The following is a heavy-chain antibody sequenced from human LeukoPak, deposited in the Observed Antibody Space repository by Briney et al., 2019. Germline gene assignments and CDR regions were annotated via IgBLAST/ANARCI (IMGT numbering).Heavy chain of an antibody. CDR2: IYIGGIT. CDR3: ARDIAAAGIFNY. CDR1: GFTVSSDF. V-gene: IGHV3-66*01. J-gene: IGHJ4*02. Sequence: GGSLRLSCAASGFTVSSDFLSWVRQAPGKGLEWVSVIYIGGITYYADSVKGRFTISRDNSKNTLYLQMNSLRAEDTAVYYCARDIAAAGIFNYWGQGTLVTVSS. D-gene: IGHD6-13*01.